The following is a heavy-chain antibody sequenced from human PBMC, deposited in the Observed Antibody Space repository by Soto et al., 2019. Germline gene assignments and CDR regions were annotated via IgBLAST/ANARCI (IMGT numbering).Heavy chain of an antibody. D-gene: IGHD5-18*01. V-gene: IGHV1-69*12. CDR3: ASGIQLWLRRINNGYSG. J-gene: IGHJ4*02. Sequence: QVQLVQSGAEVKKPASSVKVSCKAPGGTFSTYAISWVRQAPGQGLEWMGGIIPMCGTANYAQRFQDRVTLTADESTNTVYRERSSLRAEDTAVYFCASGIQLWLRRINNGYSGWGQGTLVTVSS. CDR1: GGTFSTYA. CDR2: IIPMCGTA.